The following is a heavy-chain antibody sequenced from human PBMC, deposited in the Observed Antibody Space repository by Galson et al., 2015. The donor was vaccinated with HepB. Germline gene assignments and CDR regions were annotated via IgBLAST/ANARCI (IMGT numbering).Heavy chain of an antibody. CDR1: GYTFTGYY. D-gene: IGHD5-18*01. Sequence: SVKVSCKASGYTFTGYYMHWVRQAPGQGLEWMGWINPNSGGTNYAQKFQGWVTMTRDTSISTAYMELSRLRSDDTAVYYCARDLFRGGYSYGTGGGGGHYFDYWGQGTLVTVSS. J-gene: IGHJ4*02. V-gene: IGHV1-2*04. CDR3: ARDLFRGGYSYGTGGGGGHYFDY. CDR2: INPNSGGT.